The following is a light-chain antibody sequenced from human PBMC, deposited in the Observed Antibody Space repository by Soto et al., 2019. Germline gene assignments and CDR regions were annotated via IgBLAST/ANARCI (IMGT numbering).Light chain of an antibody. V-gene: IGKV3-11*01. CDR1: QSVRSY. J-gene: IGKJ4*01. CDR3: QQRSDWPLT. CDR2: DAS. Sequence: EIVLTQSPVTLSLPPGESATLSCRTSQSVRSYLAWYQQKPGQAPRLLMYDASNRATGIPARFRGSGSGTDFTLTISSLEPEDFAVYYCQQRSDWPLTFGGGTKVEIK.